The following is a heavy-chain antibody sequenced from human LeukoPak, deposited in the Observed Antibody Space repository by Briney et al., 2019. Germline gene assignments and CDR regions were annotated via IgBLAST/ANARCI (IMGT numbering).Heavy chain of an antibody. CDR2: INPNSGGT. V-gene: IGHV1-2*02. CDR1: GYTFTGYY. D-gene: IGHD2-2*01. Sequence: AASVKVSCKASGYTFTGYYMHWVRQAPGQGLEWMGWINPNSGGTNYAQKFQGRVTMTRDTSISTAYMELSRLRSDDTAVYYCARVRCSSTSCYGPMDYYYYGMDVWGQGTTVTVSS. J-gene: IGHJ6*02. CDR3: ARVRCSSTSCYGPMDYYYYGMDV.